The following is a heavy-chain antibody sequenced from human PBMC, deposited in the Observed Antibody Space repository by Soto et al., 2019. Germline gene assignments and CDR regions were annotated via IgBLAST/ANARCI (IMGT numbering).Heavy chain of an antibody. Sequence: GESLKISCKGSGYSFTSYWIGWVRQVPGKGLEWMGIIYPGDSDTRYSPSFQGQVTISADKSISTAYLQWGSLKASDTAMYYCARLGGNGYSYGRNWFDPWGQGTLVTVSS. J-gene: IGHJ5*02. D-gene: IGHD5-18*01. CDR2: IYPGDSDT. CDR1: GYSFTSYW. CDR3: ARLGGNGYSYGRNWFDP. V-gene: IGHV5-51*01.